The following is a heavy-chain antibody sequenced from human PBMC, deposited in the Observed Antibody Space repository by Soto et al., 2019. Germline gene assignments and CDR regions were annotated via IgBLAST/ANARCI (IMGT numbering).Heavy chain of an antibody. CDR3: ARVFTIFGVASDAFDI. CDR2: IIPIFGTA. J-gene: IGHJ3*02. D-gene: IGHD3-3*01. V-gene: IGHV1-69*13. Sequence: SVKVSCKASGGTFSSCAISWVRQAPGQGLEWMGGIIPIFGTANYAQKFQGRVTITADESTSTAYMELSSLRSEDTAVYYCARVFTIFGVASDAFDIWGQGTMVTVSS. CDR1: GGTFSSCA.